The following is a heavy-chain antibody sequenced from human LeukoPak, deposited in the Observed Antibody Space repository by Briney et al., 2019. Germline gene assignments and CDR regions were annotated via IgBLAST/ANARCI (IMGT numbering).Heavy chain of an antibody. CDR2: IRYDGSNK. V-gene: IGHV3-30*02. CDR1: GFTFSSYG. J-gene: IGHJ4*02. CDR3: AKDGDYYDSSGSRGSGFDY. D-gene: IGHD3-22*01. Sequence: GESLRLSCAASGFTFSSYGMHWVRQAPGKGLEWVAFIRYDGSNKYYADSVKGRFTISRDSSKNTLYLQMNSLRAEDTAVYYCAKDGDYYDSSGSRGSGFDYWGQGTLVTVSS.